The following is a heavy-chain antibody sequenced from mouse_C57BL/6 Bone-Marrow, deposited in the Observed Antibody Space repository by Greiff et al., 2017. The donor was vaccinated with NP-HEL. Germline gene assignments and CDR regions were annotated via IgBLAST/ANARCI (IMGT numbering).Heavy chain of an antibody. CDR3: ARSYSNYAAY. CDR1: GFTFSDYY. D-gene: IGHD2-5*01. Sequence: EVQRVESGGGLVQPGGSLKLSCAASGFTFSDYYMYWVRQTPEKRLEWVAYISNGGGSTYYPDPVKGRFPLSRDNAKNTLYLQMSRLKSEDTAMYYCARSYSNYAAYWGQGTLVTVSA. CDR2: ISNGGGST. V-gene: IGHV5-12*01. J-gene: IGHJ3*01.